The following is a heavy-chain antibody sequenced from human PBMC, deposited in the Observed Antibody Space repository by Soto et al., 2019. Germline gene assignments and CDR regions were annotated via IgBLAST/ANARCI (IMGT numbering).Heavy chain of an antibody. V-gene: IGHV1-8*01. CDR1: GYTFTSYD. CDR2: MNPNSGNT. CDR3: ARGPLLFKPFDP. D-gene: IGHD3-10*01. Sequence: ASVKVSCKASGYTFTSYDINWVRQATGQGLEWMGWMNPNSGNTGYAQKFQGRVTMTRNTSISTAYMELSSLRSEDTAVYYCARGPLLFKPFDPWVPGTLVTIS. J-gene: IGHJ5*02.